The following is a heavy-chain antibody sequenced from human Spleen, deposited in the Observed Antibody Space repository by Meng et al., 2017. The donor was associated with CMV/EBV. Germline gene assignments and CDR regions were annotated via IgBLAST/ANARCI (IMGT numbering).Heavy chain of an antibody. CDR2: ISYDGSNK. J-gene: IGHJ3*02. Sequence: GESLKISCAASGFTFSSYAMHWVRQAPGKGLEWVAVISYDGSNKYYADSVKGRFTISRDNSKNTLYLQMNSLRAEDTAVYYCARVLSPYYYDSSSTDNAFDIWGQGTMVTVSS. CDR3: ARVLSPYYYDSSSTDNAFDI. V-gene: IGHV3-30-3*01. CDR1: GFTFSSYA. D-gene: IGHD3-22*01.